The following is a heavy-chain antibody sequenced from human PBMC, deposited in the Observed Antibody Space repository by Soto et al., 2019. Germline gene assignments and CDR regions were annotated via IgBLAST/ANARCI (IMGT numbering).Heavy chain of an antibody. J-gene: IGHJ1*01. V-gene: IGHV3-20*04. CDR3: ARTYYYDSSGYYYSIGYFQH. CDR1: GFIFDDYG. Sequence: GGSLRLSCAASGFIFDDYGMSWVRQAQGKGLEWVSGINWNGGSTSYADSVRGRFTISRDNAKNSLYLQMNSLRAEDTALYYCARTYYYDSSGYYYSIGYFQHWGQGTLVTVSS. CDR2: INWNGGST. D-gene: IGHD3-22*01.